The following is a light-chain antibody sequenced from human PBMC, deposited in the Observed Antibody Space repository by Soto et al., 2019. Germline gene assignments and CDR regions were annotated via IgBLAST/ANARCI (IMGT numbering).Light chain of an antibody. V-gene: IGKV1-5*01. CDR2: DAS. CDR3: QQYHTSSIT. Sequence: DIQMTQSPSTLSASVGDRVTITCRASQTISSWLAWYQQKPGKAPNLLIYDASTLERGVPSRFSGTGSGTEFTLTIDTLQPDDFATSYCQQYHTSSITFGQGTRLEIK. J-gene: IGKJ5*01. CDR1: QTISSW.